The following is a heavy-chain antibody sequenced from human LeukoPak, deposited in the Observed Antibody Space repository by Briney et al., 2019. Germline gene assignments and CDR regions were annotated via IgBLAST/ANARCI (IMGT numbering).Heavy chain of an antibody. V-gene: IGHV1-69*13. CDR3: ARDSISRYDILTGYLNWFDP. CDR1: GGTFSSYA. CDR2: IIPIFGTA. J-gene: IGHJ5*02. Sequence: SVKVSCKASGGTFSSYAISWVRQAPGQGLEWMGGIIPIFGTANYAQKFQGRVTITADESTSTAYMELSSLRSEDTAVYYCARDSISRYDILTGYLNWFDPWGQGTLVTVSS. D-gene: IGHD3-9*01.